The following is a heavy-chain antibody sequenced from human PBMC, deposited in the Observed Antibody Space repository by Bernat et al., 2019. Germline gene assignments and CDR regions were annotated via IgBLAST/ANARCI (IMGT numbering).Heavy chain of an antibody. J-gene: IGHJ4*02. V-gene: IGHV3-33*01. CDR3: TRGACSSTSCFDY. CDR1: GFSISNYG. CDR2: IWYDGSTT. Sequence: QVQLVQSGGDVVQPGRSLRLSCAASGFSISNYGMNWVRQAPGKGLEWVAVIWYDGSTTFYVDSVKGRFTISRDTSKSTLYLQMNSLSADDTAVYYCTRGACSSTSCFDYWGQGSLVTVSS. D-gene: IGHD2-2*01.